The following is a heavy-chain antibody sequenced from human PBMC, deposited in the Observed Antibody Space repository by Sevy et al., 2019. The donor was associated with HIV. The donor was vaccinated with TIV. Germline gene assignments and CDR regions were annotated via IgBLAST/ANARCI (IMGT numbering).Heavy chain of an antibody. D-gene: IGHD1-1*01. J-gene: IGHJ4*02. CDR3: AGGPTGTTPDY. CDR2: IYYSGST. Sequence: SETLSLTCTVSGGSISSYYWSWIRQPPGKGLEWIGYIYYSGSTNYNPSLKSRVTISVDTSKNQFSLKLGSVTAADTAVYYCAGGPTGTTPDYWGQGTLVTVSS. CDR1: GGSISSYY. V-gene: IGHV4-59*01.